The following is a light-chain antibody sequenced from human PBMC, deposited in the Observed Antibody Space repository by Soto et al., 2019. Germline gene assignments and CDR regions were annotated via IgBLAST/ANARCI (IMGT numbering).Light chain of an antibody. V-gene: IGKV3-20*01. CDR3: QHYDSFWS. CDR2: GAS. CDR1: QSVSSSY. J-gene: IGKJ1*01. Sequence: PGERATLSCRASQSVSSSYLAWYQQKPGQAPRLLIYGASSRATGIPSRFSGSGSGAEFTLTITGLQPEDIATYSCQHYDSFWSFGQGTKVDIK.